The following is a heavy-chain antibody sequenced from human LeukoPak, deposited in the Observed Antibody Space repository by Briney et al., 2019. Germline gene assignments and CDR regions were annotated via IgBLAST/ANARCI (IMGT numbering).Heavy chain of an antibody. V-gene: IGHV3-30*02. D-gene: IGHD4-17*01. CDR2: IRYDGTNK. CDR3: AKRSYGDYGSYFDY. CDR1: GFTFSSYG. J-gene: IGHJ4*02. Sequence: GGSLRLSCAASGFTFSSYGMHWVRQAPGKGLEWVAFIRYDGTNKYYADSVKGRFTISRDNSKNTLYLQMNSLRAEDTAVYYCAKRSYGDYGSYFDYWGQGTLVTVSS.